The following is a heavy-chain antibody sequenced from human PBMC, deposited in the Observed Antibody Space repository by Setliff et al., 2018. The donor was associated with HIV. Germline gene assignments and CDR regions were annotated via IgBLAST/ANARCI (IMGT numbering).Heavy chain of an antibody. CDR2: ISSSGSTI. CDR1: GFTFSDYY. J-gene: IGHJ4*02. V-gene: IGHV3-11*04. D-gene: IGHD1-26*01. CDR3: AKDRSGSYSFARD. Sequence: TGGSLRLSCTASGFTFSDYYMSWIRQSPGKGLEWISYISSSGSTIYYADSVKGRFTVSRDNAKNSLYLQMNSLRAEDTAVYYCAKDRSGSYSFARDWGQGTLVTVSS.